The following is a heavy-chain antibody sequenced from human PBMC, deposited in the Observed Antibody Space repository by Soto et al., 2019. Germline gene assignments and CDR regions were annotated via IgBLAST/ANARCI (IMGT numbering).Heavy chain of an antibody. CDR1: GFPFSGYL. Sequence: EVQVVESGGVSVQPGGSLRLSCTVSGFPFSGYLMDWVRQAPGKGLEWVANINHDGSEMYYGDSVKGRFTISRDNAKNSLYLQMNSLRVEDTAVYYCARGLVDMWGQGTRVTVSS. CDR2: INHDGSEM. CDR3: ARGLVDM. J-gene: IGHJ3*02. V-gene: IGHV3-7*05. D-gene: IGHD3-10*01.